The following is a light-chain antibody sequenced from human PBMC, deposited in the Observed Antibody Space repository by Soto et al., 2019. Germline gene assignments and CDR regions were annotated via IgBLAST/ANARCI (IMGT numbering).Light chain of an antibody. Sequence: QAVVTQPPSVSGAPGQRVIISCTGSSSNIGAGYDVHWYQQLPGTAPKLLIYGYDNRPSGVPDRFSGSKSATSASLAITGLQAEDEADYYCQSYDSSLSGWVFGGGTKLTVL. CDR3: QSYDSSLSGWV. CDR2: GYD. CDR1: SSNIGAGYD. J-gene: IGLJ3*02. V-gene: IGLV1-40*01.